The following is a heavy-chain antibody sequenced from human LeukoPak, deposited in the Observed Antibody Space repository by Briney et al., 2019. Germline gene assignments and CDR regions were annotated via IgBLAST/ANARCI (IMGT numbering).Heavy chain of an antibody. J-gene: IGHJ4*02. Sequence: PETLSLTCNVSGGSITTYYWNWIRQSPGKGLEWIGYIYYTGSTSYNPSLKSRVTLSVDTARNQFSLKLTSVTAADTAVYYCARGGPGVTDRWGQGTLVTVSS. CDR2: IYYTGST. CDR1: GGSITTYY. D-gene: IGHD2-8*01. V-gene: IGHV4-59*01. CDR3: ARGGPGVTDR.